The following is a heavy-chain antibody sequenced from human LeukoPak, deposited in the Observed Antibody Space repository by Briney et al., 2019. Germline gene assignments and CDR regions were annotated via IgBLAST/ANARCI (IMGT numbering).Heavy chain of an antibody. Sequence: SETLSLTCAVYVGSFSVYYWSWIRQPQGKGLEWVGEINHSGSTNYNPSLKSRVTISVDTSKNQFSLKLSSVAAADTAVYYCARVPSLLRWFGELCSWFDPWGQGPLVPVS. CDR3: ARVPSLLRWFGELCSWFDP. CDR2: INHSGST. CDR1: VGSFSVYY. D-gene: IGHD3-10*01. J-gene: IGHJ5*02. V-gene: IGHV4-34*01.